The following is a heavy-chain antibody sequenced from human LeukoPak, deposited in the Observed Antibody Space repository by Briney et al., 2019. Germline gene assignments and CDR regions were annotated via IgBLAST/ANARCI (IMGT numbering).Heavy chain of an antibody. CDR3: ARERAVAGLFDY. D-gene: IGHD6-19*01. CDR1: VFTFNSYA. J-gene: IGHJ4*02. Sequence: GGSLRLSCSASVFTFNSYAMHWVRQAPGKGLEYVSAISSNGGSTYYADSVKGRFTISRDNSKNTLYLQMNSLRSEDTAVYYCARERAVAGLFDYWGQGTLVTVSS. V-gene: IGHV3-64*04. CDR2: ISSNGGST.